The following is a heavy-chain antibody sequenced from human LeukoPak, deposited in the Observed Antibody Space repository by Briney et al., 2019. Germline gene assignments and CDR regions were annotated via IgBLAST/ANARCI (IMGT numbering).Heavy chain of an antibody. V-gene: IGHV2-5*01. CDR2: IYWNDHK. CDR1: GVSLSTSGVG. D-gene: IGHD3-10*01. Sequence: SGPTLVNPTQTLTLTCTFSGVSLSTSGVGGGWVRQPPGKALEWLAPIYWNDHKRYSPSLKSRLTITKHASKNQVVLTMTNMDPVDTATYYCAHSYGVRGGYAGYFDYWGQGTLVTVSS. J-gene: IGHJ4*02. CDR3: AHSYGVRGGYAGYFDY.